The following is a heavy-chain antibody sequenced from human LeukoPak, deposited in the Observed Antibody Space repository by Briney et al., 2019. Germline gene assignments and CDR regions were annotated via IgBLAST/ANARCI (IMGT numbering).Heavy chain of an antibody. J-gene: IGHJ4*02. CDR2: IYYSGST. Sequence: SETLSLTCTVSGGSISSSSYYWGWIRQPPGKGLEWIGSIYYSGSTYYNPSLKSRVTISVDTSKNQFSLKLSSVTAADTAVYYCARYVRGVIPLDYWGQGTLVTVSS. CDR1: GGSISSSSYY. V-gene: IGHV4-39*07. D-gene: IGHD3-10*02. CDR3: ARYVRGVIPLDY.